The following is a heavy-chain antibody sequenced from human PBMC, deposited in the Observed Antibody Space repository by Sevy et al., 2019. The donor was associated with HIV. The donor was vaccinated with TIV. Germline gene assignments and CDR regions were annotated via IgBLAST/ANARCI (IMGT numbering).Heavy chain of an antibody. CDR3: ARHQGAYSSSSRVGDYYYYYMDV. CDR1: GGSISSYY. Sequence: SETLSLTCTVSGGSISSYYWSWIRQPPGKGLEWIGYIYYSGSTNYNPSLKSRVTISVDTSKNQFSLKLSSVTAADTAVYYCARHQGAYSSSSRVGDYYYYYMDVWGKGTTVTVSS. D-gene: IGHD6-6*01. J-gene: IGHJ6*03. V-gene: IGHV4-59*08. CDR2: IYYSGST.